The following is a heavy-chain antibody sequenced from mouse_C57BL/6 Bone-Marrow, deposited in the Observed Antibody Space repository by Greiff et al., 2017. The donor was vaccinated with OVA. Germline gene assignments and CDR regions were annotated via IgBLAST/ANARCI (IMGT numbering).Heavy chain of an antibody. CDR2: IHPNSGST. CDR1: GYTFTSYW. V-gene: IGHV1-64*01. J-gene: IGHJ3*01. CDR3: GRRGGYSNYGAD. Sequence: VQLQQPGAELVKPGASVKLSCKASGYTFTSYWMHWVKQRPGQGLEWIGLIHPNSGSTNYNEKFKSKATLTVDNSSSTAYMQLSSLTSEDSAVYYGGRRGGYSNYGADWGQGTLVTVSA. D-gene: IGHD2-5*01.